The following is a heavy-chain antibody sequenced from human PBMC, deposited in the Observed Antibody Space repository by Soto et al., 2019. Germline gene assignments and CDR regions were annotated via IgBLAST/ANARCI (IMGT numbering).Heavy chain of an antibody. CDR1: GGTFSSYA. V-gene: IGHV1-69*01. Sequence: QGQLVQSGAEVKKPGSSVKVSCKASGGTFSSYAIIWVRQAPGQGLEWMGGIIPIFGTANYAQKFQGRVTMTPDQSTSTAYMELSSIRSEDTEVYYCARYGEYSSDWPRGLDPWGQGTLVTVSS. J-gene: IGHJ5*02. CDR2: IIPIFGTA. CDR3: ARYGEYSSDWPRGLDP. D-gene: IGHD6-19*01.